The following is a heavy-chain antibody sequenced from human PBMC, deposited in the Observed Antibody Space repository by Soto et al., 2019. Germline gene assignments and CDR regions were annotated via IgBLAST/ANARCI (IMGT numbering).Heavy chain of an antibody. CDR3: AILIAAAGPPHSPRYYYGMEV. D-gene: IGHD6-13*01. J-gene: IGHJ6*02. CDR2: IIPIFGTA. V-gene: IGHV1-69*12. Sequence: QVQLVQSGAEVKKPGSSVKVSCKASGGTFSSYAISWVRQAPGQGLEWMGGIIPIFGTADYAQKFQGRVTITADESKSTAYMELSSLRSEDTAVYYCAILIAAAGPPHSPRYYYGMEVWGQGTTVTVSS. CDR1: GGTFSSYA.